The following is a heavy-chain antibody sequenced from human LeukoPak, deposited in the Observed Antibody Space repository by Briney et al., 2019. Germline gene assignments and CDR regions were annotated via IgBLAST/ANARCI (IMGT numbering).Heavy chain of an antibody. D-gene: IGHD3-3*01. J-gene: IGHJ5*02. CDR3: AKDGQSGFSFDP. CDR2: IYHSGST. CDR1: GGSISSGGYS. V-gene: IGHV4-30-2*01. Sequence: SETLSLTCAVSGGSISSGGYSWSWIRQPPGKGLEWIGYIYHSGSTYYNPSLKSRVTISVDRSKNQFSLKLSSVTAADTAVYYCAKDGQSGFSFDPWGQGTLVTVSS.